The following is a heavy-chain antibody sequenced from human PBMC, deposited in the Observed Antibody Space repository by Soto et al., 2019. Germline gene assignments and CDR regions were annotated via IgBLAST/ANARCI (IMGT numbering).Heavy chain of an antibody. J-gene: IGHJ2*01. CDR3: TRDHPDDYGDYWYFDL. CDR2: IRSKTYGGTT. Sequence: GGSLRLSCTASGFTFGDYAMSWVRQAPGKGLEWVGFIRSKTYGGTTEYAASVKGRFTISRDDSKSIAYLQMNSLKTEDTAVYYCTRDHPDDYGDYWYFDLWGRGTLVTVSS. D-gene: IGHD4-17*01. V-gene: IGHV3-49*04. CDR1: GFTFGDYA.